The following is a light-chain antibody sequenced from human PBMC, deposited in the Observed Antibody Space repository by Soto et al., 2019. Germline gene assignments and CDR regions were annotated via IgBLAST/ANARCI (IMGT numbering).Light chain of an antibody. CDR1: SSDVRSYDV. J-gene: IGLJ1*01. V-gene: IGLV2-23*02. CDR3: CSYARSVTYV. Sequence: QSALTQPASVSGSPGQSITISCTGTSSDVRSYDVVSWYQQHPGKAPKLLIYEVSERPSGSSDRFSGSKSGNTASLTISGLQAEDEADYYCCSYARSVTYVFGSGTKLTVL. CDR2: EVS.